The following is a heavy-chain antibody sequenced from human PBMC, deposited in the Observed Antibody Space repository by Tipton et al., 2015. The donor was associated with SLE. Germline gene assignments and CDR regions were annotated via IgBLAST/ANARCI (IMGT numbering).Heavy chain of an antibody. CDR1: GSTFSSDW. Sequence: SLRLSCAASGSTFSSDWMHWVRQAPGKGLVWVSRINGAGSITSYADSVQGRFTITRDNAKNTLYLEMSSLRDEDTAVYYCASRTAVAGTFSYWGQGTLVTVSS. J-gene: IGHJ4*02. V-gene: IGHV3-74*01. D-gene: IGHD6-19*01. CDR2: INGAGSIT. CDR3: ASRTAVAGTFSY.